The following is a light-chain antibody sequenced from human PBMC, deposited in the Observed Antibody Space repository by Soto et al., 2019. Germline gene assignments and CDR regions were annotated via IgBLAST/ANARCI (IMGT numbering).Light chain of an antibody. CDR2: TAS. V-gene: IGKV1-5*01. CDR3: QEYNNYWT. CDR1: QTISRW. J-gene: IGKJ1*01. Sequence: DIQMTQSPSPLSASVGDAVTIPFRASQTISRWLAWYQQKPGKAPRLLIYTASTLESGVPSRFSASGSGTEFTLTISSLHPDDFATYYCQEYNNYWTFGQGTKVDIK.